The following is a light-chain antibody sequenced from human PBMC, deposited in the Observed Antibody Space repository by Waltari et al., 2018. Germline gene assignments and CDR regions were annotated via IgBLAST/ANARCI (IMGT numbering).Light chain of an antibody. V-gene: IGLV2-14*03. J-gene: IGLJ3*02. CDR1: SSDVGGYNY. CDR3: SSYTRSSTLGV. CDR2: DVS. Sequence: QSALTQPASVSGSPGQSITISCSGTSSDVGGYNYVSWYQQHPGKAPKLMIYDVSNRPAGVSNRCSGSKSCNTASLIISGVQAEDEADYYCSSYTRSSTLGVFGGGTKLTVL.